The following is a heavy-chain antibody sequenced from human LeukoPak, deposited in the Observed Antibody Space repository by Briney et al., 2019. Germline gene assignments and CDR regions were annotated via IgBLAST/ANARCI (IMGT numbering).Heavy chain of an antibody. CDR1: GFTFNSNA. Sequence: PGGSLRLSCAASGFTFNSNAMTWVRQAPGKGLEWVSTISSSGISTYYEDSVKGRFTISRDNSKNTLYLQMNNLRAEDTALYYCAKDRLSNGDPAAYWGQGTLVTVSS. CDR2: ISSSGIST. V-gene: IGHV3-23*01. J-gene: IGHJ4*02. D-gene: IGHD4-17*01. CDR3: AKDRLSNGDPAAY.